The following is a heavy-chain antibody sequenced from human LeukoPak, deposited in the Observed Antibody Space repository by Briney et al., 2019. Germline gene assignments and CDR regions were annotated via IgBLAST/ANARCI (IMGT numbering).Heavy chain of an antibody. V-gene: IGHV4-59*01. CDR2: IYYSGST. J-gene: IGHJ4*02. CDR1: GGSISSYY. CDR3: ARALTRDGYKSDFDY. Sequence: PSETLSLTCTVSGGSISSYYWSWIRQPPGKGLDWIGYIYYSGSTNYNPSLKSRVTISVDTSKNQFSLKLSSVTAADTAVYYCARALTRDGYKSDFDYWGQGTLVTVSS. D-gene: IGHD5-24*01.